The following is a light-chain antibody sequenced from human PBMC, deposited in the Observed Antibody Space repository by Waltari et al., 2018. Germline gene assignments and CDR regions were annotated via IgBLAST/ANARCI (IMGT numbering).Light chain of an antibody. CDR1: PPPVGNHG. V-gene: IGLV1-51*02. J-gene: IGLJ3*02. CDR3: GTWDSSLALWL. CDR2: ETN. Sequence: QSVLTQPPSVSAAPGHKVSFSRSGTPPPVGNHGLLWYRQHPGSSPKLLIYETNGRPTGTPDRFSGSKSATTAILDIAGLQPGDEADYYCGTWDSSLALWLFGGGTKLTV.